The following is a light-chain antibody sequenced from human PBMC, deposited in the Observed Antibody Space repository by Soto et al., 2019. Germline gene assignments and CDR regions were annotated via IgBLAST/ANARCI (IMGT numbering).Light chain of an antibody. Sequence: EIVMTQSPATLSVSPGERATLSCRASQSISSDLAWYQQKPGQAPRLLIYGASTRATGIPARFSGSGSGTEFTLTISSLQSEDFAVYYCQQYKLWYTFAQGTKPEIK. CDR2: GAS. V-gene: IGKV3-15*01. J-gene: IGKJ2*01. CDR1: QSISSD. CDR3: QQYKLWYT.